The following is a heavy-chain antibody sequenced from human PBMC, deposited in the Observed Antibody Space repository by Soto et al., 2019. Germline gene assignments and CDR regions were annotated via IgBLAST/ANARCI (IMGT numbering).Heavy chain of an antibody. Sequence: SETLSLTCTVSGGSISSGDYYWSWIRQPPGKGLEWIGYIYYSGSTYYNPSLKSRVTISVDTSKNQFSLKLSSVTAADTAVYYCARGGASYYDFWSGYYEIDYWGQGTLVTVSS. J-gene: IGHJ4*02. D-gene: IGHD3-3*01. CDR1: GGSISSGDYY. V-gene: IGHV4-30-4*01. CDR2: IYYSGST. CDR3: ARGGASYYDFWSGYYEIDY.